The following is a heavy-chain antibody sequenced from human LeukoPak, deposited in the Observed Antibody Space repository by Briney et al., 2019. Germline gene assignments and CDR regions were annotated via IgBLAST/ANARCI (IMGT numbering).Heavy chain of an antibody. Sequence: PGGSLRLSCAASGFTFRSYNMNWVRQAPGKGLEWVSSISGSGGSTYYGDSVKGRFTISRDNSKNTLYLQMNNLRAEDTAVYYCAKRITTPGPHFDYWGQGTLVTVSS. D-gene: IGHD6-13*01. CDR3: AKRITTPGPHFDY. CDR2: ISGSGGST. V-gene: IGHV3-23*01. J-gene: IGHJ4*02. CDR1: GFTFRSYN.